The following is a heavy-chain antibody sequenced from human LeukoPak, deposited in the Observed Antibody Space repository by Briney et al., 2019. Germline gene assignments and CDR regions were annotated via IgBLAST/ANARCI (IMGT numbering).Heavy chain of an antibody. CDR3: ARSGSTGYSLDY. CDR1: GYSXTGYF. CDR2: IDPNSGDT. J-gene: IGHJ4*02. V-gene: IGHV1-2*02. D-gene: IGHD3-22*01. Sequence: ASVKVSCKASGYSXTGYFIHRVRQAPGQGLEWMDCIDPNSGDTKYAQKFQGRVSMPRDTSTRTAYMELSRLRSDDTAVYFCARSGSTGYSLDYWGQGTLVTVSS.